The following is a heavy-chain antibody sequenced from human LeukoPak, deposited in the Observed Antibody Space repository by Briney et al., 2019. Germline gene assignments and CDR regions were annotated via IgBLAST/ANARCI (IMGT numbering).Heavy chain of an antibody. CDR3: ARVRGAFDI. CDR2: IGGDGTAT. Sequence: GGSLRLSCAASGFTFSSYSMQWVRQAPGEGLVWVSRIGGDGTATTYADSVKDRFTISRDNAKNSLYLQMNSLRAEDTAVYYCARVRGAFDIWGQGTMVTVSS. V-gene: IGHV3-74*01. D-gene: IGHD5-24*01. CDR1: GFTFSSYS. J-gene: IGHJ3*02.